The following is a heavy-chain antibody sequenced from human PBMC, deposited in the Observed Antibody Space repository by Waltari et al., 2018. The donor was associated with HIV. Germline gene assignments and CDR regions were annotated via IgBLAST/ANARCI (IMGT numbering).Heavy chain of an antibody. Sequence: EVQLLESGGGLVQPGGSLRLSCVASGFTFRTYAMSWARQAPGKGLEWVSAISGSGDSTYYADSVKGRFTSSRDNSKNTLYLQMNSLRAEDTAVYYCAKNGGVYDGRADYWGQGTLVTVSS. CDR1: GFTFRTYA. J-gene: IGHJ4*02. V-gene: IGHV3-23*01. CDR3: AKNGGVYDGRADY. D-gene: IGHD5-12*01. CDR2: ISGSGDST.